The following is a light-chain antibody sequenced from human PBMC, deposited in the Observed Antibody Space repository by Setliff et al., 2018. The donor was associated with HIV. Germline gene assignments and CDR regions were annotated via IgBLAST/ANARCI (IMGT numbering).Light chain of an antibody. Sequence: QSVLTQPRSVSGSPGQSVTISCTGTSNDVGGYNFVSWYQQHPDKAPKVIIYDVTKRPSGVPGRFSGSKSDNTASLTIPGLQAEDEADYYCCSYAGTYTWVFGGGTKVTVL. V-gene: IGLV2-11*01. J-gene: IGLJ3*02. CDR3: CSYAGTYTWV. CDR2: DVT. CDR1: SNDVGGYNF.